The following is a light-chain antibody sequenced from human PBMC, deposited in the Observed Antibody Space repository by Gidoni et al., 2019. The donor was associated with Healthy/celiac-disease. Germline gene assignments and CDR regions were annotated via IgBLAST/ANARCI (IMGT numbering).Light chain of an antibody. CDR2: KVS. Sequence: DVVMPQSPLSLPVTLGQPASISCRSSQSLVYSDGNTYLNWFQQRPGQSPRRLSYKVSNRDSGVPDRCSGSGSGTDFTLKISRVEAEDVGVYYCMKGTHLITFGQGTRLEIK. V-gene: IGKV2-30*01. CDR1: QSLVYSDGNTY. J-gene: IGKJ5*01. CDR3: MKGTHLIT.